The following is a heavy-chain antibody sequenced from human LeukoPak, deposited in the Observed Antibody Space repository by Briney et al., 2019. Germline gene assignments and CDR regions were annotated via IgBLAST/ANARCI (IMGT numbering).Heavy chain of an antibody. CDR1: GGSISSGGYY. V-gene: IGHV4-31*03. CDR2: IYYSGST. CDR3: ARDADSSGYYGAFDI. D-gene: IGHD3-22*01. Sequence: PSETLSLTCTVSGGSISSGGYYRSWIRQHPGKGLEWIGYIYYSGSTYYNPSLKSRVTISVDTSKNQFSLKLSSVTAADTAVYYCARDADSSGYYGAFDIWGQGTMVTVSS. J-gene: IGHJ3*02.